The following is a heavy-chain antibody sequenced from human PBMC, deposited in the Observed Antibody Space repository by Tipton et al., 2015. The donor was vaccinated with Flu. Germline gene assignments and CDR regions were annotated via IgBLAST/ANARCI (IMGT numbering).Heavy chain of an antibody. CDR1: GGSVNRGHYY. J-gene: IGHJ6*02. CDR3: ARDGGVGSGWSYSGGNYYCGMDV. Sequence: TLSLTCTVSGGSVNRGHYYWGWIRQPPGKGLEWIGSIYHSGSTFYHPSLKSRVTISVDTSKNQFSLKLSSVTAADTAVYYCARDGGVGSGWSYSGGNYYCGMDVWGQGTTVIVSS. D-gene: IGHD6-19*01. CDR2: IYHSGST. V-gene: IGHV4-39*07.